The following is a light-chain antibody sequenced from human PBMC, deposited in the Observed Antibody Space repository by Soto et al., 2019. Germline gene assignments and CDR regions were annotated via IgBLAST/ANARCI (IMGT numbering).Light chain of an antibody. CDR2: EVS. V-gene: IGLV2-18*02. J-gene: IGLJ1*01. Sequence: QSALTQPPSVSGSPGQSVTISCTGTSTDFVSYNRVSWYQQPPGTAPKLMIYEVSNRPSGVSNRFSGSKSGNTASLTISGLQAEDEADYYCSSYTSSSTLVFGTGTKLTVL. CDR1: STDFVSYNR. CDR3: SSYTSSSTLV.